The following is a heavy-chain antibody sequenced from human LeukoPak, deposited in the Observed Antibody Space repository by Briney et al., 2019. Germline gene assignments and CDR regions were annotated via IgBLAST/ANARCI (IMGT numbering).Heavy chain of an antibody. D-gene: IGHD3-3*01. CDR2: ISSSSSYI. CDR3: ARDARHFGVGDDAFDI. Sequence: PGGSLRLSRAASGFTFSSYSMNWVRQAPGKGLEWVSSISSSSSYIYYADSVKGRFTISRDNAKNSLYLQMNSLRAEDPAVYYCARDARHFGVGDDAFDIWGQGTMVTVSS. V-gene: IGHV3-21*01. CDR1: GFTFSSYS. J-gene: IGHJ3*02.